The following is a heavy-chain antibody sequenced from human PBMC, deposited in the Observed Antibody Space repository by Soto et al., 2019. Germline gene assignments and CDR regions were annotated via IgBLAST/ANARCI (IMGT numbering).Heavy chain of an antibody. V-gene: IGHV3-30*18. D-gene: IGHD5-12*01. CDR2: ISYDGSTE. CDR3: TKDDGYNDSTYYHYFGMDV. J-gene: IGHJ6*02. CDR1: GFTFSGYY. Sequence: QAQLVESGGGVVQPGRSLRLSCAASGFTFSGYYMHWVRQAPGKGLEWVAVISYDGSTEYYADSVKGRFTISRDNSANRLFLQMNSLRPEDKAVYYCTKDDGYNDSTYYHYFGMDVWGQGTTVTVSS.